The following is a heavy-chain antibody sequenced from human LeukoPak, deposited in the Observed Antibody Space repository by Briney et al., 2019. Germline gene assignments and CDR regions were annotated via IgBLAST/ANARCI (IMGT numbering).Heavy chain of an antibody. CDR1: GDSISGNY. D-gene: IGHD2-15*01. V-gene: IGHV4-59*01. CDR2: IYYSGDT. J-gene: IGHJ4*02. Sequence: SETLSLTXSVSGDSISGNYWSWMRQPPGKELEWIGYIYYSGDTNYNPSLKSRVTMSVDTSKNQFSVNLSSVTAADTAVYYCARLLAGCSGSKCRAHFDYWGQGTLVTVSS. CDR3: ARLLAGCSGSKCRAHFDY.